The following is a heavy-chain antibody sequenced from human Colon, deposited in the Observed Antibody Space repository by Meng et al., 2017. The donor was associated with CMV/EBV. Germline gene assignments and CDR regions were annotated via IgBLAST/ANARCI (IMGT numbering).Heavy chain of an antibody. Sequence: ITLKEFGPALVKPTQTPTLTCTFSGFSLTTTGAGVALVRQPPGKAPELLALIHWDDDKRYSPSLKNRLNITKDTSKNQVVLSMTDLDPADTGTFYCARHSLTILTDWGQGALVTVSS. D-gene: IGHD2-8*02. CDR3: ARHSLTILTD. V-gene: IGHV2-5*02. J-gene: IGHJ4*02. CDR2: IHWDDDK. CDR1: GFSLTTTGAG.